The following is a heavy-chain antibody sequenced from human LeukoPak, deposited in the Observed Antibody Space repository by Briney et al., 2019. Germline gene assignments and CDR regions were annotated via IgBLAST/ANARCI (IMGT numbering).Heavy chain of an antibody. CDR3: ARVYSGNWFDP. J-gene: IGHJ5*02. CDR1: GYTFTGYY. Sequence: ASVKFSCKASGYTFTGYYMHWVRPAPGQGLEWMGWINPNSGGTNYAQKFQGRVTMTRDTSISTAYMELSRLRSDDTAVYYCARVYSGNWFDPWGQGTLVTVSS. CDR2: INPNSGGT. V-gene: IGHV1-2*02. D-gene: IGHD6-13*01.